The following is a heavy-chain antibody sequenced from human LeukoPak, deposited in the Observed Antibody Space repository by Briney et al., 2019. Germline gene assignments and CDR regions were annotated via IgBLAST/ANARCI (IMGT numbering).Heavy chain of an antibody. CDR2: ISRNGGST. J-gene: IGHJ6*02. V-gene: IGHV3-64*01. CDR1: GFTFNSYG. Sequence: PGGSLRLSCAASGFTFNSYGMHWVRQAPGKGLEYVSAISRNGGSTFYANSVKVRFTISRDNYKKTLYLQMGSLRAEDTAVYYCARGGRGHDFSPNYYYGLDVWGQGTTVTVSS. CDR3: ARGGRGHDFSPNYYYGLDV. D-gene: IGHD5-12*01.